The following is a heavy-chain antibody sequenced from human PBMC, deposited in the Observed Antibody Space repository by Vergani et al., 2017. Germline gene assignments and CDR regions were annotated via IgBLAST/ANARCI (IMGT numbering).Heavy chain of an antibody. V-gene: IGHV3-23*01. J-gene: IGHJ4*02. CDR2: ISGSGGST. Sequence: EVQLLESGGGLVQPGGSLRLSCAASGFTFNSYAMSWVRQAPGKGLEWVSAISGSGGSTYYADSVKGRFTISRDNSKNTLYLQMNSLRAEDTAVYYCAKGEWELKSVFDYWGQGTLVTVSS. CDR1: GFTFNSYA. D-gene: IGHD1-26*01. CDR3: AKGEWELKSVFDY.